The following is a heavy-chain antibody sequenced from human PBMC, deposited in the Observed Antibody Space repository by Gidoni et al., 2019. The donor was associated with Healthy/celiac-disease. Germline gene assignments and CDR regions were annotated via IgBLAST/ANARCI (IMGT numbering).Heavy chain of an antibody. Sequence: QVQLVESGGGVVQPGRSLRLSCAASGFTFRGYAMHWVRQAPGKGLEWVAVISYDGSNKYYADSVKGRFTISRDNSKNTLYLQMNSLRAEDTAVYYCARDPDSSGYYYFDYWGQGTLVTVSS. CDR3: ARDPDSSGYYYFDY. D-gene: IGHD3-22*01. CDR2: ISYDGSNK. J-gene: IGHJ4*02. V-gene: IGHV3-30-3*01. CDR1: GFTFRGYA.